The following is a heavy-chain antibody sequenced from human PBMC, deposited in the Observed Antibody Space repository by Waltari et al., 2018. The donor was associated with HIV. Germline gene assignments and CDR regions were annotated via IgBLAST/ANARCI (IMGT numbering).Heavy chain of an antibody. Sequence: QVQLQQWGAGLLKPSETLSLTCAVYGGSFSGYYWSWIRQPPGKGLEWIGEINHSGSTNYNPSLKSRVTISVDTSKNQFSLKLSSVTAADTAVYYCARRPYSYNCDYWGQGTLVTVSS. V-gene: IGHV4-34*01. CDR3: ARRPYSYNCDY. CDR1: GGSFSGYY. CDR2: INHSGST. D-gene: IGHD5-18*01. J-gene: IGHJ4*02.